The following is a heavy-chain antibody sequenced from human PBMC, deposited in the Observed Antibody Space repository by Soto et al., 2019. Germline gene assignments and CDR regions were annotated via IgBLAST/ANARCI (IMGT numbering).Heavy chain of an antibody. Sequence: QVQLVESGGGVVQPGRSLRLSCAASGFTFSSYGMHWVRQAPGKGLEWVAVIWYDGSNKYYADSVKGRFTISRDNSKNTLYLQMNSLRAEDTAVYYCASQVGAPDAFDIWGHGTMVTVSS. CDR1: GFTFSSYG. J-gene: IGHJ3*02. D-gene: IGHD1-26*01. V-gene: IGHV3-33*01. CDR3: ASQVGAPDAFDI. CDR2: IWYDGSNK.